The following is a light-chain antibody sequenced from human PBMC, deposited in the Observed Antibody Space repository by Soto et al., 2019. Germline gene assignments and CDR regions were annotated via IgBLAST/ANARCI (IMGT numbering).Light chain of an antibody. Sequence: DIQMTQSPTSLSASVGDRVTITFRASQDIRNFVAWYQQKPGKAPKLLIYAASTLQSGVPSRFSGSGSGTDFTLTINSLQPEDVATCSCQKYSSVPVFGPGTKVEIK. CDR3: QKYSSVPV. J-gene: IGKJ3*01. CDR1: QDIRNF. V-gene: IGKV1-27*01. CDR2: AAS.